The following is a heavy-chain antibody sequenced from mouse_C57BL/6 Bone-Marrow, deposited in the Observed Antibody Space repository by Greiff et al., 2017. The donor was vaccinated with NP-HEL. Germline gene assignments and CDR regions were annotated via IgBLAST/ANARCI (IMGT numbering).Heavy chain of an antibody. J-gene: IGHJ3*01. CDR1: GYTFTDYE. D-gene: IGHD1-1*01. CDR3: TDSNYYGSSYTWFAY. Sequence: VKLMESGAELVRPGASVTLSCKASGYTFTDYEMHWVKQTPVHGLEWIGAIDPETGGTAYNQKFKGKAILTADKSSSTAYMELRSLTSEDSAVYYCTDSNYYGSSYTWFAYWGQGTLVTVSA. V-gene: IGHV1-15*01. CDR2: IDPETGGT.